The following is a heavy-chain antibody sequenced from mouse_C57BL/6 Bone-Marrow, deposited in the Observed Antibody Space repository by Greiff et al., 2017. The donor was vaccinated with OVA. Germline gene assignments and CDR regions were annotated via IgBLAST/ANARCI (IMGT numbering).Heavy chain of an antibody. V-gene: IGHV1-18*01. Sequence: SGPELVKPGASVKIPCKASGYTFTDYNMDWVKQSHGKSLEWIGDINPNNGGTIYNQKFKGKATLTVDKSSSTAYMELRSLTSEDTAVYYCARARTCYWYFDVWGTGTTVTVSS. D-gene: IGHD3-3*01. CDR1: GYTFTDYN. J-gene: IGHJ1*03. CDR3: ARARTCYWYFDV. CDR2: INPNNGGT.